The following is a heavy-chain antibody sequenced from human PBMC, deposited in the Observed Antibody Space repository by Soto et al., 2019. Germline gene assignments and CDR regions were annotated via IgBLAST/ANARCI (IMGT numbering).Heavy chain of an antibody. Sequence: PSETLSLTCAVSGGSISSGGYSWSWIRQPPGKGLEWIGYIYHSGSTYYNPSLKSRVTISVDRSKNQFSLKLSSVTAADTAVYYCARCLVYYDSSGYYDYWGQGTLVTVS. D-gene: IGHD3-22*01. CDR2: IYHSGST. CDR1: GGSISSGGYS. J-gene: IGHJ4*02. V-gene: IGHV4-30-2*01. CDR3: ARCLVYYDSSGYYDY.